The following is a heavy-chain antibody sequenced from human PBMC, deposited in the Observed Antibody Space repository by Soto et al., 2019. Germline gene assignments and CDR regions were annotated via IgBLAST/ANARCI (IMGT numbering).Heavy chain of an antibody. CDR1: GGSFSGYY. CDR3: ARGARQGYCSSTSCYWMGYGMDV. J-gene: IGHJ6*02. V-gene: IGHV4-34*01. CDR2: INHSGST. D-gene: IGHD2-2*01. Sequence: ETLSLTCAVYGGSFSGYYWSWIRQPPGKGLEWIGEINHSGSTNYNPSLKSRVTISVDTSKNQFSLKLSSVTAADTAVYYCARGARQGYCSSTSCYWMGYGMDVWGQGTTVTVSS.